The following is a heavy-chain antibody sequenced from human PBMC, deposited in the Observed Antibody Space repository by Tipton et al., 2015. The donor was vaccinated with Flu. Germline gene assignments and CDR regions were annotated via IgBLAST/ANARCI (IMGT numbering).Heavy chain of an antibody. D-gene: IGHD4-17*01. CDR3: ARDRGDNAEYFQH. V-gene: IGHV4-39*07. CDR1: GGSISSSSYY. CDR2: IYYSGST. J-gene: IGHJ1*01. Sequence: TLSLTCTVSGGSISSSSYYWGWIRQPPGKGPEWIGNIYYSGSTYSNPSLRSRVTISVDTSKNQFSLKLRSVTAADTAVYYCARDRGDNAEYFQHWGQGTLVPVS.